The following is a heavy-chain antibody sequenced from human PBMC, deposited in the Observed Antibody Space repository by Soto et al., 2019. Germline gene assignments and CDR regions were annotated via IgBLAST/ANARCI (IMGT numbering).Heavy chain of an antibody. CDR1: GYTFSSYN. D-gene: IGHD5-12*01. V-gene: IGHV3-48*01. Sequence: GGSLRLSCAASGYTFSSYNMNWVRQAPGKGLEWLSFIVTNTSTTYYADSVKGRFTMSSDKAKNSLYLQMNSLRAEDTAVYYCARGSGYDWFLPHYFDYWGQGTLVTVSS. J-gene: IGHJ4*02. CDR3: ARGSGYDWFLPHYFDY. CDR2: IVTNTSTT.